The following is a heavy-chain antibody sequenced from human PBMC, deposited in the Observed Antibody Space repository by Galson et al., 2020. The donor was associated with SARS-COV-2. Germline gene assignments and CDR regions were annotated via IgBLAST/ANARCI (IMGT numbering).Heavy chain of an antibody. CDR2: ISHSGGT. CDR1: GTSISSGSYS. Sequence: SENLSLTCAVSGTSISSGSYSWNWIRQPPGKGLEWIGYISHSGGTYYNPSLKSRVTISGDRSKNQFSLRLSSVTAADTAVYYCARLHYGEYAPEAFAIWVPGIRVTVAS. J-gene: IGHJ3*02. D-gene: IGHD4-17*01. V-gene: IGHV4-30-2*01. CDR3: ARLHYGEYAPEAFAI.